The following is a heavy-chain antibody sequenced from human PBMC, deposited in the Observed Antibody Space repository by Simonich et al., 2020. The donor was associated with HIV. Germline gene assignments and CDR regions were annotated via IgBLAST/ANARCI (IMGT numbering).Heavy chain of an antibody. D-gene: IGHD1-1*01. J-gene: IGHJ3*02. CDR1: GGSFSAYY. V-gene: IGHV4-34*01. CDR3: ARGSNPKERDHDSFDI. Sequence: QVQLQQWGAGLLKPSETLSLTCAVYGGSFSAYYWSWIRQPPGKGLEWIGEINHSGSTTYNASLKSRVTISGDSSKNQFSLKLSSVTAADAAVYYCARGSNPKERDHDSFDIWGQGTMVTVSS. CDR2: INHSGST.